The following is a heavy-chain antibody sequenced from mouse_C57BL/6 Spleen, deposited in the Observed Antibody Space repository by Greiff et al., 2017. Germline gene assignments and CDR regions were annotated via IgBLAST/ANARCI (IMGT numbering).Heavy chain of an antibody. CDR2: IDPETGGT. V-gene: IGHV1-15*01. Sequence: VQLQQSGAELVRPGASVTLSCKASGYTFTDYEMHWVKQTPVHGLEWIGAIDPETGGTAYNQKFKGKAILTADKSSSTAYMELRSLTSADSAVYYCTREGIDAGFDYWGQGTTLTVSS. CDR1: GYTFTDYE. CDR3: TREGIDAGFDY. J-gene: IGHJ2*01.